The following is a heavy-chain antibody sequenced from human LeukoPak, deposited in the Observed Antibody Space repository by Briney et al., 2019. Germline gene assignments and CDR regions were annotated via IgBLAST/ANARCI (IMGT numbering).Heavy chain of an antibody. V-gene: IGHV3-30*03. CDR3: ARDRGDGGWTDYYGMDV. CDR2: ISYDGSNK. J-gene: IGHJ6*02. Sequence: PGGSLRLSCAASGFTFSSYGMHWVRQAPGKGPEWVAVISYDGSNKYYADSVKGRFTISRDNSKNTLYLQMNSLRAEDTAVYYCARDRGDGGWTDYYGMDVWGQGTTVTVSS. D-gene: IGHD6-19*01. CDR1: GFTFSSYG.